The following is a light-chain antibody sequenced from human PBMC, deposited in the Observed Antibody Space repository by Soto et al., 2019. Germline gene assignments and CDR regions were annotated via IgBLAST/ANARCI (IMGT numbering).Light chain of an antibody. V-gene: IGKV3-11*01. J-gene: IGKJ1*01. CDR1: QSVSSY. CDR2: DAS. CDR3: QQYRNWPRT. Sequence: EIVLTQSPGTLSLSPGERATLSCRASQSVSSYLAWYQQKPGQAPRLLVYDASNRATGIPARFSGSGSGTDFTLTINSLQSEDFAVYYCQQYRNWPRTFGQGTKVDIK.